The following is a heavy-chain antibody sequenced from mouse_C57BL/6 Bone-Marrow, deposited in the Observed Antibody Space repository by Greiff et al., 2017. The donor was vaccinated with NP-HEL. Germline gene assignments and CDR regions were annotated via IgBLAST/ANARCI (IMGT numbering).Heavy chain of an antibody. V-gene: IGHV1-69*01. Sequence: VQLQESGAELVMPGASVKLSCKASGYTFTSYWMHWVKQRPGQGLEWIGEIDPSDSYTNYNQKFKGKSTLTVDKSSSTAYMQLSSLTSEDSAVYYCARDSNWYFDVWGTGTTVTVSS. J-gene: IGHJ1*03. CDR1: GYTFTSYW. CDR2: IDPSDSYT. CDR3: ARDSNWYFDV. D-gene: IGHD2-5*01.